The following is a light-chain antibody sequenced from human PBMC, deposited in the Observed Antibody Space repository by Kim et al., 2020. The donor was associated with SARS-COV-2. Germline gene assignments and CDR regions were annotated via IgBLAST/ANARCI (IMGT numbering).Light chain of an antibody. CDR2: GAS. CDR3: QQYDTSPSCT. Sequence: EIVLTQSPGTLSLSPGERATLSCRASQSVSDNYLAWYQQKPGQAPRLLIYGASSRATGIPDRFSGSGSGTHFTLTISRLEPEDFAVYYCQQYDTSPSCTFGQGTKLEI. CDR1: QSVSDNY. V-gene: IGKV3-20*01. J-gene: IGKJ2*02.